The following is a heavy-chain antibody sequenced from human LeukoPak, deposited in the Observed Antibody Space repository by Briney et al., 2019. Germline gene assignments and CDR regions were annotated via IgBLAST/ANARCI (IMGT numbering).Heavy chain of an antibody. Sequence: GASVKVSCKASGGTFSSSAITWVRQAPGQGLEWMGRIVPILGIANYAQKFQGRVTITADKSTSTAYMELRSLKSEDTAVYYCARAPSYYDRSGSKDAFDIWGQGTMVTVSS. J-gene: IGHJ3*02. CDR2: IVPILGIA. CDR3: ARAPSYYDRSGSKDAFDI. D-gene: IGHD3-22*01. CDR1: GGTFSSSA. V-gene: IGHV1-69*04.